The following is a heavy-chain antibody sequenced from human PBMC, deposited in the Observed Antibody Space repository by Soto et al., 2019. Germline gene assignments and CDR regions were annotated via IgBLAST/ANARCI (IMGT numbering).Heavy chain of an antibody. D-gene: IGHD3-10*01. CDR3: AGGRVGELRV. V-gene: IGHV3-74*01. CDR2: LNSEGTSV. CDR1: GLTFSSSW. J-gene: IGHJ4*02. Sequence: EVQLVESGGGLVRPGGSLRLSCTASGLTFSSSWMHWVRQAPGKGLMWVSRLNSEGTSVTYADSVKGRFTISRDNAKNTLFLQMNSMRDEDTAMYFCAGGRVGELRVWGQGSLVSVSS.